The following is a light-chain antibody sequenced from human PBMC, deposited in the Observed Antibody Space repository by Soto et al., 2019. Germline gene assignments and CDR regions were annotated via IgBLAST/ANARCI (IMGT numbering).Light chain of an antibody. V-gene: IGKV3-20*01. CDR2: DAS. Sequence: ELVLTQSPGTLSLSPGERATLSCRASQSVSSSYLAWYQQKPGQAPKLLIFDASSRPTGIPDMLSGSVAATDFTLTSSRRKPEVFAVYYWQQYGSSPYTFGQGTKLEIK. CDR1: QSVSSSY. J-gene: IGKJ2*01. CDR3: QQYGSSPYT.